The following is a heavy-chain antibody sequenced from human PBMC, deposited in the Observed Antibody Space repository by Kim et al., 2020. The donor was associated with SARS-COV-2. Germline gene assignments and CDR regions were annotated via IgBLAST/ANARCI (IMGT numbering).Heavy chain of an antibody. Sequence: GGSLRLSCAASGFTFSSYSMNWVRQAPGKGLEWVSSITSSSSYIYYADSVKGRFTISRDNAKNPLYLQMNSLRAEDTAVYYCARASYYYGSGSYYNLFAPVDYWGQGTLVTVSS. CDR1: GFTFSSYS. CDR3: ARASYYYGSGSYYNLFAPVDY. J-gene: IGHJ4*02. D-gene: IGHD3-10*01. V-gene: IGHV3-21*01. CDR2: ITSSSSYI.